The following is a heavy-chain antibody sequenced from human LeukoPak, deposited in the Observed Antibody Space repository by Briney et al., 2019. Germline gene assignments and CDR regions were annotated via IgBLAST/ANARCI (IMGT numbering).Heavy chain of an antibody. D-gene: IGHD2-2*01. CDR2: ISPYNDYT. V-gene: IGHV1-18*04. CDR3: ARWYCSSTSCYAGAFDM. Sequence: ASVKVSCTGSGYSFTNYGISRVRQPPGQGLEWMGWISPYNDYTNYAQKLQGRVTMTTYTSTSTGYMELRSLRSDDTAVYYCARWYCSSTSCYAGAFDMWGQGKMVTVSS. CDR1: GYSFTNYG. J-gene: IGHJ3*02.